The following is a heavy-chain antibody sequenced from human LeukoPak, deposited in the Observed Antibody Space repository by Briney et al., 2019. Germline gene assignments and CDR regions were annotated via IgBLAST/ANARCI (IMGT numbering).Heavy chain of an antibody. V-gene: IGHV4-59*11. CDR2: IYYSGST. Sequence: SETLSLTCTVSGGSISSHYWSWIRQPPGKGLEWIGYIYYSGSTNYNPSLKSRVTISVGTSKNQFSLKLSSVTAADTAVYYCARVLGDEIFGVASYYMDVWGKGTTVTVSS. D-gene: IGHD3-3*01. J-gene: IGHJ6*03. CDR1: GGSISSHY. CDR3: ARVLGDEIFGVASYYMDV.